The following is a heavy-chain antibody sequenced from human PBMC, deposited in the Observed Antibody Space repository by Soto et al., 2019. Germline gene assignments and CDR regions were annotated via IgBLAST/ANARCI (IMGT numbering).Heavy chain of an antibody. D-gene: IGHD3-22*01. CDR2: ISASGTFT. CDR1: GFTFNNFA. CDR3: ARDLGYYDSSGYFDY. J-gene: IGHJ4*02. Sequence: EVQLLESGGALVQPGGSLRLACAASGFTFNNFAMSWVRQAPGKGLEWVSGISASGTFTYYADSVKGRFTISRDNAKNSLYLQMNSLRAEDTAVYYCARDLGYYDSSGYFDYWGQGTLVTVSS. V-gene: IGHV3-23*01.